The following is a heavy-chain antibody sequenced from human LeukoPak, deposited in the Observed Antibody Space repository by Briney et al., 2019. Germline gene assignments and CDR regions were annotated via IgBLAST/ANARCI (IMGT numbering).Heavy chain of an antibody. D-gene: IGHD6-19*01. V-gene: IGHV4-34*01. CDR2: INHSGST. J-gene: IGHJ4*02. CDR1: GGSFRYHY. CDR3: ARALVEQWPFDY. Sequence: SETLSLTCAVYGGSFRYHYWNWIRQPPANGLELIGEINHSGSTNYNPSLKSRVTISVDTSKNQFSLKLSSVTAADTAVYYCARALVEQWPFDYWGQGTLVTVSS.